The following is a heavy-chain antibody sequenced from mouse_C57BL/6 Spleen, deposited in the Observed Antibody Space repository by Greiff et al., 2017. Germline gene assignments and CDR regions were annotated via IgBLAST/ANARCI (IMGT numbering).Heavy chain of an antibody. CDR3: ARYGYYPMDY. CDR1: GYTFTSYW. J-gene: IGHJ4*01. V-gene: IGHV1-69*01. D-gene: IGHD1-1*02. CDR2: IDPSDSYT. Sequence: VQLQQPGAELVMPGASVKLSCKASGYTFTSYWMHWVKQRPEQGLEWIGEIDPSDSYTNYNQKFKGKSTLTVDKSSSTAYMQLSSLTSEDSAVYYCARYGYYPMDYWGQGTSVTVSS.